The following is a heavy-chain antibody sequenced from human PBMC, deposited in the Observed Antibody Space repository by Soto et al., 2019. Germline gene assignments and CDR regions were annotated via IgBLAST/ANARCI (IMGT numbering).Heavy chain of an antibody. V-gene: IGHV4-30-4*01. J-gene: IGHJ5*02. Sequence: SETLSLTCTVSGASIRSTDYYWSWIRQAPGKGLEWIGYVYYTGSTYYNPSLMSRLTISVDTSKNQFSLKLTSVTAAETAVYYCVRTARQGAVAPHWFDPWGQGTQVTVSS. D-gene: IGHD2-21*02. CDR2: VYYTGST. CDR3: VRTARQGAVAPHWFDP. CDR1: GASIRSTDYY.